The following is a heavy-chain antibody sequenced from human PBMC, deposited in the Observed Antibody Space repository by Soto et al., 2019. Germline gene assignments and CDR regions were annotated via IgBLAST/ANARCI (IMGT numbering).Heavy chain of an antibody. Sequence: SDTLSLTFTDSGCSISSYYWSWFRQPPGKGLEWIGYIYYSGSTNYNPSLKSRVTISVDTSKNQFSLKLSSVTAADTAVYYCARVGATYNWFDPWGQGTLVTVS. CDR2: IYYSGST. V-gene: IGHV4-59*01. D-gene: IGHD1-26*01. CDR1: GCSISSYY. J-gene: IGHJ5*02. CDR3: ARVGATYNWFDP.